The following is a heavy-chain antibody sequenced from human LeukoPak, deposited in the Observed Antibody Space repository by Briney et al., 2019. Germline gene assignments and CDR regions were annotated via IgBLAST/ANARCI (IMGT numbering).Heavy chain of an antibody. CDR3: ARGSTLLLWFGESDY. V-gene: IGHV1-2*06. D-gene: IGHD3-10*01. Sequence: ASVKVSCKASGYTFTGYYMHWVRQAPGQGLEWMGRINPNSGGTNYAQKFQGRVTMTRDTSISTAYMELSRLRSDDTAVYYCARGSTLLLWFGESDYWGQGTLVTVSS. CDR2: INPNSGGT. J-gene: IGHJ4*02. CDR1: GYTFTGYY.